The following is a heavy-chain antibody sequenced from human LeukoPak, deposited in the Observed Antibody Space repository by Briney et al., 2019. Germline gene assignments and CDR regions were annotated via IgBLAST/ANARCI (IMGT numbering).Heavy chain of an antibody. CDR2: IKQDGSEK. D-gene: IGHD3-3*01. J-gene: IGHJ4*02. Sequence: GGSLRLSCAASGFTFSSYGMHWVRQAPGKGLEWVANIKQDGSEKYYVDSVKGRFTISRDNAKNSLYLQMNSLRAEDTAVYYCARVGSMYYDFWSGYYYFDYWGQGTLVTVSS. V-gene: IGHV3-7*01. CDR3: ARVGSMYYDFWSGYYYFDY. CDR1: GFTFSSYG.